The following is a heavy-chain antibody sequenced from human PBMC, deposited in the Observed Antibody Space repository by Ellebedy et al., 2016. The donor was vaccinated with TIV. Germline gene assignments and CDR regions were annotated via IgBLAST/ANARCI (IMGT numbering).Heavy chain of an antibody. Sequence: MPSETLSLTCAVSGGSINSGGYSWSWIRQPPGKGLEWIGYISYSGTTYYNPSLKSRVTISVDRSNNQFSLKLSSVTAADTAVYYCATFEGYIRWGGIDYWGQGTLVTVSS. J-gene: IGHJ4*02. CDR2: ISYSGTT. V-gene: IGHV4-30-2*01. CDR3: ATFEGYIRWGGIDY. CDR1: GGSINSGGYS. D-gene: IGHD3-16*01.